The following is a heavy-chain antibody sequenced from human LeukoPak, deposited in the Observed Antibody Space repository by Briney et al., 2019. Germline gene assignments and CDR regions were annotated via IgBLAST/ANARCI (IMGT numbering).Heavy chain of an antibody. D-gene: IGHD5-24*01. V-gene: IGHV3-64D*09. Sequence: PGGSLRLSCSASGFSFSNYAMHWVRQAPGKGLEYVTAISANGGSTNYADSVKGRFTISRDNSENMVYLQMSSLRPEDTAVYFCVKERWQPTRWGQGTLVTVSS. J-gene: IGHJ4*02. CDR2: ISANGGST. CDR3: VKERWQPTR. CDR1: GFSFSNYA.